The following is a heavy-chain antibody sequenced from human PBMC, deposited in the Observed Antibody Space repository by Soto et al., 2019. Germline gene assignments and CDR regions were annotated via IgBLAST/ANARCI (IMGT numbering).Heavy chain of an antibody. J-gene: IGHJ4*02. CDR2: IYYSGST. V-gene: IGHV4-59*01. CDR3: ARGLTMVRRAVDFDY. D-gene: IGHD3-10*01. CDR1: GGSISSYY. Sequence: SETLSLTCTVSGGSISSYYWSWIRQPPGKGLEWIGYIYYSGSTNYNPSLKSRVTISVDTSKNQFSLKLSSVTAADTAVYYCARGLTMVRRAVDFDYWGQGTLVTVSS.